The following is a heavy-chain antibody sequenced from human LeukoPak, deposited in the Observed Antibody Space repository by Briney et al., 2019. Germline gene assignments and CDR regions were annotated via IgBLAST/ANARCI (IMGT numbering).Heavy chain of an antibody. CDR2: ISDTGKT. CDR1: GASFSSYY. Sequence: SETLSLTCSVSGASFSSYYWGWIRQSPGKGLEWLGYISDTGKTDYNPPLKSRGTLSLDTSKNQFSLRLTSVTAADTAVYYCVTGYYEPFDNWGQGTLVTVSS. V-gene: IGHV4-59*01. J-gene: IGHJ4*02. CDR3: VTGYYEPFDN. D-gene: IGHD3-3*01.